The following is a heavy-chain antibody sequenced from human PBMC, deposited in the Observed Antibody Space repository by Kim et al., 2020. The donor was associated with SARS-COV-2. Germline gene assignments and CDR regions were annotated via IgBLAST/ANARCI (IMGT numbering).Heavy chain of an antibody. J-gene: IGHJ5*02. CDR1: GGSISDYY. CDR2: IFSSGTT. V-gene: IGHV4-59*08. CDR3: ARHDKVPVIKNGFDP. Sequence: SETLSLTCTVSGGSISDYYWSWIRQPPGKGLEWIGYIFSSGTTLYNPSLKSRVTMSVDTSKNQFSLRLSYVTAADTAVYYCARHDKVPVIKNGFDPWGQGTLVTVSS.